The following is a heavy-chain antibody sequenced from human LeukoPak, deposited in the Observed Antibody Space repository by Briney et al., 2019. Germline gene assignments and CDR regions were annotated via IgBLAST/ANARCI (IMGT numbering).Heavy chain of an antibody. V-gene: IGHV4-59*12. J-gene: IGHJ4*02. D-gene: IGHD2-15*01. CDR3: ARVGVAAKSSRYFDY. CDR2: MSNSGST. CDR1: GGSISSYY. Sequence: SETLSLTCTVSGGSISSYYWSWIRQPPGKGLEWIAYMSNSGSTYYNPSLKSRVTMSEDTSKNQFSLKVISVTAADTAVYYCARVGVAAKSSRYFDYWGQGTLVTVSS.